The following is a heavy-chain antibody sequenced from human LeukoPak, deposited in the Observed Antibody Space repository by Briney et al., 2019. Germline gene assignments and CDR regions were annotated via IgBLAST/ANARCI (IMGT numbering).Heavy chain of an antibody. D-gene: IGHD5-24*01. J-gene: IGHJ3*02. Sequence: GAPKILRKGSWIHLSNLLIGRVGQIARKSLGWMGIIYPGDSDTRYSPSFQGQVTISADKSISTAYLQWSSLKASDTAMYYCARNPYGMATDAFDIWGQGTMVTVSS. CDR2: IYPGDSDT. CDR3: ARNPYGMATDAFDI. CDR1: WIHLSNLL. V-gene: IGHV5-51*01.